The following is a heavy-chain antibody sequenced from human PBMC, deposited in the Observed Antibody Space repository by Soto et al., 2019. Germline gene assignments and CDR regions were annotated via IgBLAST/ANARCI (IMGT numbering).Heavy chain of an antibody. CDR3: ARGAPYSDYAPYFDY. D-gene: IGHD4-17*01. V-gene: IGHV1-2*04. Sequence: ASVKVSCKASGYTFTGYYMHWVRQAPGQGLEWMGWINPNSGGTNYAQKFQGWVTMTRDTSISTAYMELSRLRSDDTAVYYCARGAPYSDYAPYFDYWGQGTLVTVSS. CDR1: GYTFTGYY. J-gene: IGHJ4*02. CDR2: INPNSGGT.